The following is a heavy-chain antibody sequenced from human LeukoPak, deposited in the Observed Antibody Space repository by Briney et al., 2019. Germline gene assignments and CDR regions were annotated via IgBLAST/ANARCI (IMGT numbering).Heavy chain of an antibody. CDR2: INSDGSST. CDR3: ARDRYLHDYGDSCFDY. V-gene: IGHV3-74*01. J-gene: IGHJ4*02. Sequence: PGGSLRLSCAASGFTFSSYGMSWVRQAPGKGLVWVSRINSDGSSTSYADSVKGRFTISRDNAKNTLYLQINSLRAEDTAVYYCARDRYLHDYGDSCFDYWGQGTLVTVSS. CDR1: GFTFSSYG. D-gene: IGHD4-17*01.